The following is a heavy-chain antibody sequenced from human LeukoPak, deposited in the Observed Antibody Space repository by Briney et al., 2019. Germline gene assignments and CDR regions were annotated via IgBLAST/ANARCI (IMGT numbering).Heavy chain of an antibody. J-gene: IGHJ4*02. Sequence: ASVKVSCKASDYTFTNYGISWVRQAPGQGLEWMGWISAYNGNINYAQKLQGRVTMTTDTSTSTAYMELRSLRSDDTAVYYCARAGHRRYYYDNGYDYWGQGTLVTVSS. CDR1: DYTFTNYG. D-gene: IGHD3-22*01. CDR3: ARAGHRRYYYDNGYDY. V-gene: IGHV1-18*01. CDR2: ISAYNGNI.